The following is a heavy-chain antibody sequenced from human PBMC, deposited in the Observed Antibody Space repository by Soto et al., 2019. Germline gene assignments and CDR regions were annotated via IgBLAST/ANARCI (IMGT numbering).Heavy chain of an antibody. V-gene: IGHV3-23*01. J-gene: IGHJ4*02. CDR2: ISGSGGST. Sequence: GGSLRLSCAASGFTFSSYAMSWFRQAPGKGLEWVSAISGSGGSTYYADSVKGRFTISRDNSKNTLYLQMNSLRAEDTAVYYCAKVSRQFYDYGDYIYFDYWGQGTLVTVSS. CDR3: AKVSRQFYDYGDYIYFDY. D-gene: IGHD4-17*01. CDR1: GFTFSSYA.